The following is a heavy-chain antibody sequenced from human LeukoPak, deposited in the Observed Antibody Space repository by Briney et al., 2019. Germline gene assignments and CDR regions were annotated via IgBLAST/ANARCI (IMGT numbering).Heavy chain of an antibody. CDR1: GDSISGYY. D-gene: IGHD2/OR15-2a*01. V-gene: IGHV4-59*01. CDR2: VYYSGAT. Sequence: PSETLSLTCTVSGDSISGYYWSWIRQPPGKGPEYIGYVYYSGATNSNPSLKSRVTISLDTSKNQFSLKLNSVTAADTAVYYCAKYGNYLVDWGQGTLVTVSS. J-gene: IGHJ4*02. CDR3: AKYGNYLVD.